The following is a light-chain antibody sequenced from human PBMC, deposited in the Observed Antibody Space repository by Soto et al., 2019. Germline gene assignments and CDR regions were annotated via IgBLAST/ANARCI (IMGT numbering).Light chain of an antibody. CDR2: NNN. J-gene: IGLJ1*01. V-gene: IGLV1-44*01. CDR1: SSNIGSNT. Sequence: QSVLTQPPSASGTPGQRVTISCSGSSSNIGSNTVNWYQQLPGTAPKLLIYNNNQRPSGVPDRFSGSKSGTSASLAISGLQSADEADCYCAAWDDSLNGLVFGTGTKLTVL. CDR3: AAWDDSLNGLV.